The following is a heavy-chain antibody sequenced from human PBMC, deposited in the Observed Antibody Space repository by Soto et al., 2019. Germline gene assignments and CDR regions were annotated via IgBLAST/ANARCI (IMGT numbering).Heavy chain of an antibody. CDR1: GFTFSSYA. CDR3: AKVERAVAGIID. V-gene: IGHV3-23*01. Sequence: EVQLLESGGGLVQPGGSLRLSCAASGFTFSSYAMSWVRQAPGKGLDWVSAISVSVGSTYYEDSVKGRFTISRDNSKNSLYLQMNSLRAEDTAVYYCAKVERAVAGIIDWVQGTLVTVSS. J-gene: IGHJ4*02. D-gene: IGHD6-19*01. CDR2: ISVSVGST.